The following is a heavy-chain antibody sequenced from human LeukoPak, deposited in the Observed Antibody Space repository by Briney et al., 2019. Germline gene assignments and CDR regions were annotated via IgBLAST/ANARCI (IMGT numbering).Heavy chain of an antibody. D-gene: IGHD5-12*01. CDR3: ARDRGGYDYFDF. CDR1: GGSISLYY. Sequence: TETLSLTCTVSGGSISLYYWNWIRQPAGKGLEWIGRIFTSGITNYNPSLKSRVTISVDTSKNQFSLKLSSVTAADTAVYYCARDRGGYDYFDFWGQGTLVTVSS. CDR2: IFTSGIT. J-gene: IGHJ4*02. V-gene: IGHV4-4*07.